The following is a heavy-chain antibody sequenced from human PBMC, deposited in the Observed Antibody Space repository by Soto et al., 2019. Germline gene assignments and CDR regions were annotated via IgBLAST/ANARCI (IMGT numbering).Heavy chain of an antibody. V-gene: IGHV3-74*01. CDR1: GFTFSSYW. Sequence: PGGSLRLSCAASGFTFSSYWMHWVRQTPGKGLVWVSRIDIAGSTTTYADSVKGRFTISGDNAKNTLYLQMNSLRAEDTAVYYCARDQTVAGPTTFDYCGQGTLVTVSS. D-gene: IGHD6-19*01. J-gene: IGHJ4*02. CDR3: ARDQTVAGPTTFDY. CDR2: IDIAGSTT.